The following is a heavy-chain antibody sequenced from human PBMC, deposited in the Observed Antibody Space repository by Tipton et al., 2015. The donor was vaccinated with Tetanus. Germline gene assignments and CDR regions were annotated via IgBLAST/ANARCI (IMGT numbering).Heavy chain of an antibody. CDR1: GFTFSSYS. V-gene: IGHV3-21*01. CDR3: ARDQPTAYYYGMDV. CDR2: ISSSSSYI. J-gene: IGHJ6*02. Sequence: SLRLSCAASGFTFSSYSMNWVRQAPGKGLEWVSSISSSSSYIYYADSVKGRFTISRDNAKNSLYLQMNSLRAEDTAVYYCARDQPTAYYYGMDVWGQGTTVTVSS.